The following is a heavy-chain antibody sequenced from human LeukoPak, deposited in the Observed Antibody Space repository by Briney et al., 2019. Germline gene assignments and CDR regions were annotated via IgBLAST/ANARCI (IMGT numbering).Heavy chain of an antibody. Sequence: ASVKVSCKASGFTFSKYYLHWVRQAPGQGLEWLGWTNLNSGATKYAQNFQGRVTMTRDTSITTAYMEVSSLRSDDTAVFYCARDMLEVTVPDHKYNDMDVWGQGTKVTVFS. V-gene: IGHV1-2*02. D-gene: IGHD2-8*01. CDR2: TNLNSGAT. CDR3: ARDMLEVTVPDHKYNDMDV. CDR1: GFTFSKYY. J-gene: IGHJ6*03.